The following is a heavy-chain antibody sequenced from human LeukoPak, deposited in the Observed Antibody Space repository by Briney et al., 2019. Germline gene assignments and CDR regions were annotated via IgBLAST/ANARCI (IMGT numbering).Heavy chain of an antibody. Sequence: PGGSLRLSCAASGFTFSRYEMNWVSQAPGKWLEWVSYISSSGSTIYYADSVKGRFTISRDNAKNSLYLQMNSLRAEDTAVYYCAELGITMIGGVWGKGTTVTISS. J-gene: IGHJ6*04. V-gene: IGHV3-48*03. D-gene: IGHD3-10*02. CDR2: ISSSGSTI. CDR3: AELGITMIGGV. CDR1: GFTFSRYE.